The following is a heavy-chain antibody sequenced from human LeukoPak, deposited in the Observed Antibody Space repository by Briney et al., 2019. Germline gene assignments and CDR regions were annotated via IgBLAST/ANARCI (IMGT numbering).Heavy chain of an antibody. CDR2: IIPIFGTA. J-gene: IGHJ6*02. CDR3: ARDGCSSTSCYAFHYYYGMDV. Sequence: ASVKVSCKASGGTFSSYAISWVRQAPGQGLEWMGGIIPIFGTANYAQKFQGRVTITADESTSTAYMELSSLRSEDTAVYYCARDGCSSTSCYAFHYYYGMDVWGQGTTVTVSS. D-gene: IGHD2-2*01. V-gene: IGHV1-69*13. CDR1: GGTFSSYA.